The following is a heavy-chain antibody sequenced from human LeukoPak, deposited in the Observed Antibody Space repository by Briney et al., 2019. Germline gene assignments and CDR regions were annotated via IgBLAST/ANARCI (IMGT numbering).Heavy chain of an antibody. J-gene: IGHJ4*02. V-gene: IGHV3-23*01. CDR1: GFTFSSYA. D-gene: IGHD6-6*01. CDR2: ISGSGSGGNT. CDR3: AKTGAARFDS. Sequence: QTGGSLRLSCAASGFTFSSYAMSWVRQAPGKGLEWVSNISGSGSGGNTYYADSVKGRFTISRDNSKNTLYLQMNSLRAEDTAVYYCAKTGAARFDSWGQGTLVTVSS.